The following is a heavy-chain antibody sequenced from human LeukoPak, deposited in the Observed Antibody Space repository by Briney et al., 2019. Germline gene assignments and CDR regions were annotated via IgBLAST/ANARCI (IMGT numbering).Heavy chain of an antibody. J-gene: IGHJ4*02. CDR3: ARVRSSSYPSYYFDY. Sequence: PSETLSLTCTVSGGSISSYYWSWIRQPPGKGLEWIGYIYYSGSTNYNPSLKSRVTISVDMSKNQFSLKLSSVTAADTAVYYCARVRSSSYPSYYFDYWGQGTLVTVSS. CDR2: IYYSGST. CDR1: GGSISSYY. D-gene: IGHD6-13*01. V-gene: IGHV4-59*01.